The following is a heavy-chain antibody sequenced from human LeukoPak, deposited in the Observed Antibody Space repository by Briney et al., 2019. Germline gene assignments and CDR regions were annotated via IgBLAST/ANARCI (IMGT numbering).Heavy chain of an antibody. Sequence: SETLSLTCTVSGGSISSYYWSWIRQPAGKGLEWIGRIYTSGSTNYNPSLKSRVTISVDTSKNQSSLKLSSVTAAATAAYYCAGERITAAGTYFQLWGEGTLVTVSS. CDR3: AGERITAAGTYFQL. CDR2: IYTSGST. D-gene: IGHD6-13*01. J-gene: IGHJ1*01. CDR1: GGSISSYY. V-gene: IGHV4-4*07.